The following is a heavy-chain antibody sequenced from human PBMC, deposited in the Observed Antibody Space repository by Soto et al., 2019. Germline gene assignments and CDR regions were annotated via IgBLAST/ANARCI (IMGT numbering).Heavy chain of an antibody. CDR1: GFTFSSYG. D-gene: IGHD6-19*01. J-gene: IGHJ2*01. Sequence: QVQLEEPGGGVVQPGRSLRLSCAASGFTFSSYGMHWVRQAPGKGLEWVAVIWYDGSNKYYADSVKGRFTISRDNSKNTLYLQMNSLGAEDTAVYYCARIPQIAVAGTRFGYFDLWGRGTLVTVSS. V-gene: IGHV3-33*01. CDR2: IWYDGSNK. CDR3: ARIPQIAVAGTRFGYFDL.